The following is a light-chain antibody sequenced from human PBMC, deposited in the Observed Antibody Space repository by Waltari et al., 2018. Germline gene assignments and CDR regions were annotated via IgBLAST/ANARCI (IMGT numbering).Light chain of an antibody. CDR1: SVTIASQS. J-gene: IGLJ2*01. V-gene: IGLV6-57*03. CDR2: EDN. Sequence: NFMLTQPHSVSESPGKTVNISCTRSSVTIASQSVQRYQQRPGIAPTTVIYEDNQRPSGVPDRFSGSIDSSSNSASLIISGLKTEDEADYYCQSYDSSNVVFGGGTKLTVL. CDR3: QSYDSSNVV.